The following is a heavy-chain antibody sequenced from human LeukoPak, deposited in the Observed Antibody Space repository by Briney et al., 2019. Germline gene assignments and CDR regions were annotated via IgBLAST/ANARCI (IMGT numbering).Heavy chain of an antibody. CDR1: GFTFSNYS. D-gene: IGHD3-10*01. J-gene: IGHJ3*02. CDR2: ISSSSSYI. CDR3: ARNMVRGGDAFDI. V-gene: IGHV3-21*01. Sequence: GGSLRLSCAASGFTFSNYSMNWVRQAPGKGLEWVSSISSSSSYIYYADSVKGRFTISRDNAKNSLYLQMNSLRAEDTAVYYCARNMVRGGDAFDIWGQGTMVTVSS.